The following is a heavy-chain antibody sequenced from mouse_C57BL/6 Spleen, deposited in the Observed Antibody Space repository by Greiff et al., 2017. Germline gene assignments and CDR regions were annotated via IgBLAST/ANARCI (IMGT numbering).Heavy chain of an antibody. V-gene: IGHV14-1*01. CDR1: GFNIKDYY. J-gene: IGHJ2*01. CDR3: TRGSEYYFDY. CDR2: IDPEDGDT. Sequence: VQLQQSGAELVRPGASVKLSCTASGFNIKDYYMHWVKQRPEQGLEWIGRIDPEDGDTEYAPKFQGKATMTADTASNPSYLPLSSLTSEDTAVYYFTRGSEYYFDYWGQGTTLTVSS.